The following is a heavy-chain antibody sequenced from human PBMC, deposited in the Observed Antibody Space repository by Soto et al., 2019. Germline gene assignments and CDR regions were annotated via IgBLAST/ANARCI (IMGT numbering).Heavy chain of an antibody. V-gene: IGHV3-30*18. D-gene: IGHD3-10*01. Sequence: GGSLRLSCAASGFTFSSYGMHWVRQAPGKGLEWVAVISYDGSNKYYADSVKGRFTISRDNSKNTLYLQMNSLRAEDTAVYYCAKDRVEVRVFLGLYYYYYYMDVWGKGTTVTVSS. J-gene: IGHJ6*03. CDR2: ISYDGSNK. CDR1: GFTFSSYG. CDR3: AKDRVEVRVFLGLYYYYYYMDV.